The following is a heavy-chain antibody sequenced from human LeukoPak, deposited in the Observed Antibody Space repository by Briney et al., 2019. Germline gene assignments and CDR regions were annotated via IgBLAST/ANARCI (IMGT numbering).Heavy chain of an antibody. Sequence: SETLSLTCTVSGGSIRNYYWSWIRQPPGKGLEYIGYIYETGGTNSNPSLKSRVTISLDTSKNHFSLKVNSVTAADTAMYYCARHPFSALFDYWGAGILVTVSS. CDR3: ARHPFSALFDY. D-gene: IGHD6-19*01. V-gene: IGHV4-59*08. J-gene: IGHJ4*02. CDR1: GGSIRNYY. CDR2: IYETGGT.